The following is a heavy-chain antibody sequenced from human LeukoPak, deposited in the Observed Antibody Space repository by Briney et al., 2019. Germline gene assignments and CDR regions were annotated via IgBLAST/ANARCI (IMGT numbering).Heavy chain of an antibody. CDR3: ARGGGAAAGHYYYYMDV. Sequence: SETLSLTCAVYGGSFSGYCWTWIRQPPGKGLEWIGEINHSGSTNYNPSLKSRVTISVDTSKNQFSLKLRSVTAADTAVYYCARGGGAAAGHYYYYMDVWDKGTTVTVSS. D-gene: IGHD6-13*01. CDR1: GGSFSGYC. V-gene: IGHV4-34*01. CDR2: INHSGST. J-gene: IGHJ6*03.